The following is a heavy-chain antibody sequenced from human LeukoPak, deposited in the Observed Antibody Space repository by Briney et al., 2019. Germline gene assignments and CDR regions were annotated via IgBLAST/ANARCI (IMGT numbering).Heavy chain of an antibody. Sequence: SETLSLTCTVSGGSMSPYHWGRIRQPPGKGLEWTGYIYYSGSTNYNPSLKSRVTISVDTSKNQFSPKLSSVTAADTAIYYCARAVSGRFDYWGQGTLVTVSS. CDR1: GGSMSPYH. V-gene: IGHV4-59*08. CDR2: IYYSGST. J-gene: IGHJ4*02. D-gene: IGHD6-19*01. CDR3: ARAVSGRFDY.